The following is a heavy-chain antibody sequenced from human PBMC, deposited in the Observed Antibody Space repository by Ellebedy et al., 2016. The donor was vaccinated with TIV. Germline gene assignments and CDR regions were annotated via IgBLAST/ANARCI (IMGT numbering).Heavy chain of an antibody. D-gene: IGHD3-10*01. CDR1: GGTLNNYA. J-gene: IGHJ6*02. Sequence: ASVKVSCKASGGTLNNYAISWVRQAPGQGPEWMGGIISPFGAEGAADYAKKFQGKVRITVDESTNTGFMELTSLRSDDTAVYYCGTLGRFGKSMPPYYYIGMDVWGQGTTVTVSS. CDR2: IISPFGAEGAA. CDR3: GTLGRFGKSMPPYYYIGMDV. V-gene: IGHV1-69*13.